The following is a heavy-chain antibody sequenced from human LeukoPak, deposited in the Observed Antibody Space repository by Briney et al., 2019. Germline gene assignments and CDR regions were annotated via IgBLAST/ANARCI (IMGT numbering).Heavy chain of an antibody. J-gene: IGHJ6*03. Sequence: PGGSLILSCAASGFTFSSYWMSWVRQDPGKWLEWVANIKQDGSEKYYVDSVKGRFTISRDNAKNSLYLQMNSLRAEDTAVYYCARETAGGGYMDVWGKGTTVTVSS. CDR2: IKQDGSEK. V-gene: IGHV3-7*01. CDR3: ARETAGGGYMDV. D-gene: IGHD6-13*01. CDR1: GFTFSSYW.